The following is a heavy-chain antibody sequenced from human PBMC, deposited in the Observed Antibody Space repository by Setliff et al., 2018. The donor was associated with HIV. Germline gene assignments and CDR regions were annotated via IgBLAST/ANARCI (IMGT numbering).Heavy chain of an antibody. CDR1: GGSISNYY. D-gene: IGHD2-15*01. J-gene: IGHJ5*02. CDR3: ARFTVVVFGAGEPSWFDP. V-gene: IGHV4-59*08. Sequence: SETLSLTCTVSGGSISNYYWSWIRQPPGKGLEWIGYISYTGTTKYNPSLKSRVTISVDTSKNQFSVRLSSVIAADTAIYFCARFTVVVFGAGEPSWFDPWGQGILVTVSS. CDR2: ISYTGTT.